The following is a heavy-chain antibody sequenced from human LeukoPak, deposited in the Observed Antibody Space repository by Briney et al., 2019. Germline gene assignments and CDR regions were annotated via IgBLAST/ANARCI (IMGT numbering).Heavy chain of an antibody. V-gene: IGHV4-61*01. CDR3: ARDTHSNERSDY. J-gene: IGHJ4*02. D-gene: IGHD1-1*01. CDR2: IHYSGGT. Sequence: SETLSLTCTVSGGFVSSSSYYWSWIRQPLGKGLEWIGYIHYSGGTKYNPSLKNRVTISMDTCKNQFSLKVSSVTAADTAVYYCARDTHSNERSDYWGQGTLVTVSS. CDR1: GGFVSSSSYY.